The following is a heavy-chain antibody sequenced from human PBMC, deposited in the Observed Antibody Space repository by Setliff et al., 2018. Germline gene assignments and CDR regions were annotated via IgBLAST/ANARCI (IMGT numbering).Heavy chain of an antibody. Sequence: SETLSLTCTVSGGFIYDHYWTWIRQPAGKGLQWIGRVYSDGETDYSPALKSRVTISVDKSNNQFSLNLKSMTAADTALYFCARERQGGFLEWSPFDSWGQGILVTVSS. CDR3: ARERQGGFLEWSPFDS. V-gene: IGHV4-4*07. CDR1: GGFIYDHY. D-gene: IGHD3-3*01. CDR2: VYSDGET. J-gene: IGHJ4*02.